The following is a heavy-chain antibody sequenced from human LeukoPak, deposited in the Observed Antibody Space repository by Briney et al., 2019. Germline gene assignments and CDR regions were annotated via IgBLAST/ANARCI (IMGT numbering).Heavy chain of an antibody. CDR1: GGSISSSSYY. Sequence: SETLFLTCTVSGGSISSSSYYWGWIRQPPGKGLEWIGSIYYSGSTYYNPSLKSRVTISVDTSKNQFSLKLSSVTAADTAVYYCARTTYYDFWSGYYGDYWGQGTLVTVSS. J-gene: IGHJ4*02. V-gene: IGHV4-39*01. CDR2: IYYSGST. D-gene: IGHD3-3*01. CDR3: ARTTYYDFWSGYYGDY.